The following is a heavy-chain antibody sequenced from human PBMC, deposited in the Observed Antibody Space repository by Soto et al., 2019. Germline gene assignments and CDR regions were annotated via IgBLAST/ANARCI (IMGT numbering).Heavy chain of an antibody. D-gene: IGHD3-22*01. J-gene: IGHJ6*02. CDR3: ARVASHLDLYYDSSGYPLWSLYYGMDV. CDR1: GFTFSSYS. CDR2: ISSSSSYI. Sequence: GGSLRLSCAASGFTFSSYSMNWVRQAPGKGLEWVSSISSSSSYIYYAESVKGRFTNSRDNAKNSLYLQMNSLRAEDTAVYYCARVASHLDLYYDSSGYPLWSLYYGMDVWGQGTTVTVSS. V-gene: IGHV3-21*01.